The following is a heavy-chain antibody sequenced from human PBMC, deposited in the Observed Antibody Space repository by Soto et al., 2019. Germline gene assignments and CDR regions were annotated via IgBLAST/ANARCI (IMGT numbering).Heavy chain of an antibody. V-gene: IGHV3-30-3*01. CDR1: EFPFSSYA. Sequence: SLTLSCAAPEFPFSSYAMHWVRQAPGTGLEWVAVISYDGSNKYYADSVKGRFTISRDNSKNTLCLQMNSLRAEDTAVYYCASLLDFPWGQGTLVTVSS. D-gene: IGHD3-9*01. J-gene: IGHJ5*02. CDR3: ASLLDFP. CDR2: ISYDGSNK.